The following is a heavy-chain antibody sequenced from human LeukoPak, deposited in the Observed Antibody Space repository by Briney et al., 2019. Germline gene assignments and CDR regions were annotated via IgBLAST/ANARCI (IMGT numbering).Heavy chain of an antibody. D-gene: IGHD2-2*02. V-gene: IGHV4-39*01. Sequence: SETLSLTCTVSGGSISSSSYYWGWLRQPPGKGLEWIGSIYYSGSTYYNPSLKSRVTISVDTSKNQFSLKLSSVTAADTAVYYCARGGLVVPAAIIGRIDYWGQGTLVTVSS. CDR2: IYYSGST. CDR3: ARGGLVVPAAIIGRIDY. J-gene: IGHJ4*02. CDR1: GGSISSSSYY.